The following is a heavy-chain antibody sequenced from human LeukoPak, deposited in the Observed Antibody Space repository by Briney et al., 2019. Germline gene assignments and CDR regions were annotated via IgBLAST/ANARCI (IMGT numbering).Heavy chain of an antibody. CDR2: IYPGDSGT. D-gene: IGHD3-22*01. Sequence: GESLKISCKGSGYSFTSYWIGWVRQMPGKGLEWMGIIYPGDSGTRYSPSFQGQVTISADKSITTAYLQWSGLKASDTAIYYCARVRYDSNGYLYFDFWGQGSLVTVSS. V-gene: IGHV5-51*01. CDR3: ARVRYDSNGYLYFDF. CDR1: GYSFTSYW. J-gene: IGHJ4*02.